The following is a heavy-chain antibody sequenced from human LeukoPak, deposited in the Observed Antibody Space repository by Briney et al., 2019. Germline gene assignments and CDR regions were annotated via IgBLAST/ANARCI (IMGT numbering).Heavy chain of an antibody. D-gene: IGHD3-22*01. V-gene: IGHV3-33*06. J-gene: IGHJ6*03. CDR2: IWYDGSNK. CDR1: GFTFSSYG. Sequence: GGSLRLSCAASGFTFSSYGMHWVRQAPGKGLEWVADIWYDGSNKYYADSVKGRFTISRDNSKNTLYLQMNSLRAEDTAVYYCAKEPYDSSGYSYYYMDVWGKGTTVTVSS. CDR3: AKEPYDSSGYSYYYMDV.